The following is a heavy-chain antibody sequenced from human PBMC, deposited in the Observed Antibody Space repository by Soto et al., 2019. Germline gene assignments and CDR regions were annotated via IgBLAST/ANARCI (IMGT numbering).Heavy chain of an antibody. CDR2: IYYSGST. CDR1: GGSISSYY. V-gene: IGHV4-59*08. D-gene: IGHD1-26*01. Sequence: SETLSLTCTVSGGSISSYYWSWIRQPPGKGLEWIGYIYYSGSTNYNPSLKSRVTISVDTSKNQFSLKLSSVTAADTAVYYCAREQAKGGYYYYGMDVWGQGTTVTVSS. J-gene: IGHJ6*02. CDR3: AREQAKGGYYYYGMDV.